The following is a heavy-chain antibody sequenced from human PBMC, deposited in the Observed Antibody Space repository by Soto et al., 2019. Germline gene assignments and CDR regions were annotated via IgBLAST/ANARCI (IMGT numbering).Heavy chain of an antibody. J-gene: IGHJ6*02. CDR3: ARERGFYGDYLDF. CDR1: GFTFSSYS. Sequence: GGSLRLSCAASGFTFSSYSMNWVRQAPGKGLEWVSSISSSSSYIYYADSVKGRFTISRDNAKNSLYLQMNSLRAEDTAVYYCARERGFYGDYLDFWGQGTTVTVS. V-gene: IGHV3-21*01. CDR2: ISSSSSYI. D-gene: IGHD4-17*01.